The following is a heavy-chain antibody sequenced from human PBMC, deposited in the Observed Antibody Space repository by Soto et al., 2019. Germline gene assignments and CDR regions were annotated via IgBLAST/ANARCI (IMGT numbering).Heavy chain of an antibody. CDR1: GFTFSSYS. V-gene: IGHV3-21*01. CDR3: ARTNGAYSNYFDY. Sequence: PGGSLRLSCAASGFTFSSYSMVWVRQAPEKGLEWVSSIGGSSGHIYYADSLKGRFTISRDNAKNSLYLQMNSLRVDDTAVYYCARTNGAYSNYFDYWGQGTLVNVSS. CDR2: IGGSSGHI. D-gene: IGHD2-8*01. J-gene: IGHJ4*02.